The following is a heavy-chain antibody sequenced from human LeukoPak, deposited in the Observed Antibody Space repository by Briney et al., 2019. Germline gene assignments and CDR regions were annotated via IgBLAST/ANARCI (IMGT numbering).Heavy chain of an antibody. V-gene: IGHV4-38-2*01. CDR1: TYSISSDYH. Sequence: SETLSLTCAVSTYSISSDYHWAWIRQPPGKGLEWIGSIYHTGRTYYNPAHRTRVTILVDTSKNHFSLRLSSVTASDTAVYFCARLVSGNLWYFDDWGQGTLVTVSS. D-gene: IGHD1-26*01. J-gene: IGHJ4*02. CDR3: ARLVSGNLWYFDD. CDR2: IYHTGRT.